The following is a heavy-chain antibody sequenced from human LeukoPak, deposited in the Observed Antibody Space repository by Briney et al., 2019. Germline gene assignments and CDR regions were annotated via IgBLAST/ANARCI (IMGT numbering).Heavy chain of an antibody. CDR2: ISGSGGST. V-gene: IGHV3-23*01. CDR3: AKGYCSSTSCNYFDY. J-gene: IGHJ4*02. CDR1: GFTFSSYA. D-gene: IGHD2-2*01. Sequence: GGSLRLSCAASGFTFSSYAMSWVRQAPGKGLEWVSAISGSGGSTYYADSVKGRFTVSRDNSKNTLYLQMNSLRAEDTAVYYCAKGYCSSTSCNYFDYWGQGTLVTVSS.